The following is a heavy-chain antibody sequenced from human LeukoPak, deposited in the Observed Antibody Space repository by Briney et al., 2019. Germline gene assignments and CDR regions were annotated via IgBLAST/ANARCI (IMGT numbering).Heavy chain of an antibody. J-gene: IGHJ6*03. V-gene: IGHV4-59*12. CDR3: ARGRGRPDIVVVPAAISYNYYYMDV. D-gene: IGHD2-2*02. Sequence: SETLSLTCTVSGGSISSYYWSWIRQPPGKGLEWIGYIYYSGSTNYNPSLKSRVTISVDTSKNQFSLKLSSVTAADTAVYYCARGRGRPDIVVVPAAISYNYYYMDVWGKGTTVTVSS. CDR1: GGSISSYY. CDR2: IYYSGST.